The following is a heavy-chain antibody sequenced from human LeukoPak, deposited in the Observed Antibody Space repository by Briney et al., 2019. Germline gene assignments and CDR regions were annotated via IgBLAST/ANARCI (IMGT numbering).Heavy chain of an antibody. CDR2: IYYSGST. CDR1: GGSISSYY. CDR3: ARARIAARRYYFDY. V-gene: IGHV4-59*08. D-gene: IGHD6-6*01. Sequence: SETLSLTCTVSGGSISSYYWSWIRQPPGKGLEWVGYIYYSGSTNYNPSLKSRVTISVDTSKNQFSLKLSSVTAADTAVYYCARARIAARRYYFDYWGQRTLVTVSS. J-gene: IGHJ4*02.